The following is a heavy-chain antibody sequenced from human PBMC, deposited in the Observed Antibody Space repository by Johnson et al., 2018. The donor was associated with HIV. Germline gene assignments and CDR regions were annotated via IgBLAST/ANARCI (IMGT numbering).Heavy chain of an antibody. V-gene: IGHV3-30*18. CDR1: GFTFSSYG. J-gene: IGHJ3*02. Sequence: QGQLVESGGGVVQPGRSLRLSCAASGFTFSSYGMHWVRQAPGKGLEWVTVISYDGSNKYYADSVKGRFTISRDNSKNTLFLQMNSLGPEDTAVYYCAKGRAQHLDGGAVDIWGQGTMVTVSS. CDR3: AKGRAQHLDGGAVDI. D-gene: IGHD6-13*01. CDR2: ISYDGSNK.